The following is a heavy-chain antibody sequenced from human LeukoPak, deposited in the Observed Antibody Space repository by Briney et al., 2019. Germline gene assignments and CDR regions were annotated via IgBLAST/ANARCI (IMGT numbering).Heavy chain of an antibody. CDR3: ASPRSLPYGDSNDAFDI. V-gene: IGHV7-4-1*02. CDR1: GYTFTSYA. J-gene: IGHJ3*02. CDR2: INTNTGNP. D-gene: IGHD4-17*01. Sequence: ASVKVSCKASGYTFTSYAMNWVRQAPGQGLEWMGWINTNTGNPTYAQGFTGRFVFSLDTSVSTAYLQISSLKAEDTAVYYCASPRSLPYGDSNDAFDIWGQGTMVTVSS.